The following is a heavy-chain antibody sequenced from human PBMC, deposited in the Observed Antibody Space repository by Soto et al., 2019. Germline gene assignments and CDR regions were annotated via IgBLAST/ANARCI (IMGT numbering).Heavy chain of an antibody. Sequence: EVQLLESGGGLVQPGGSLRLSCAASGITFSASAMSWVRQAPGKGLEWVSAISSSGGSTYYADSVKGRFTISRDNSKNTLYMQIISLGAEDTAVYYCANTGTSTEYFQHWGQGALVTVSS. V-gene: IGHV3-23*01. D-gene: IGHD4-17*01. CDR1: GITFSASA. J-gene: IGHJ1*01. CDR2: ISSSGGST. CDR3: ANTGTSTEYFQH.